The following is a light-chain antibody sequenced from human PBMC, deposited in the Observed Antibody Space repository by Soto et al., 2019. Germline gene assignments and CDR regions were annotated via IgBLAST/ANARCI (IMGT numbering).Light chain of an antibody. Sequence: TQPAPVSGSPGQSIPISSTRTNSHPVGYNYVSWYQQHQGKAPKVMIYEVGNRPSGVSNRFSGSKYGNTASLSISGLQAEDEADYYCSSYTSSSTPAVFGGGTKVTVL. CDR3: SSYTSSSTPAV. CDR2: EVG. J-gene: IGLJ2*01. V-gene: IGLV2-14*01. CDR1: NSHPVGYNY.